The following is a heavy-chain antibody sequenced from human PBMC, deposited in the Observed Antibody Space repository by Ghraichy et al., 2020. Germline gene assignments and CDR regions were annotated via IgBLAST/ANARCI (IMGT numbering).Heavy chain of an antibody. J-gene: IGHJ4*02. Sequence: ETLSLTCTVSGGSISSYYWSWIRQPPGKGLEWIGYIYTSGSTNYNPSLKSRVTISVDTSKNQFSLKLSSVTAADTAVYYCARRSGYSSSWYSDYFDYWGQGTLVTVSS. CDR2: IYTSGST. CDR3: ARRSGYSSSWYSDYFDY. D-gene: IGHD6-13*01. V-gene: IGHV4-4*09. CDR1: GGSISSYY.